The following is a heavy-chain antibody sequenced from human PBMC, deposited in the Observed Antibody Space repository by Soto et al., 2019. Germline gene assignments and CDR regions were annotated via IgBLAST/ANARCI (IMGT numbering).Heavy chain of an antibody. Sequence: ASVKVSCKVSGSTFTSNGIGWVRQAPGQGPEWLGWISTYNENMDYAPKLEDRLTMTTDRSTTTAYMELRNLESDDTAVYYCGSVGGHSTGDYSFDLWGQGTPVTVSS. CDR2: ISTYNENM. J-gene: IGHJ4*02. CDR1: GSTFTSNG. CDR3: GSVGGHSTGDYSFDL. V-gene: IGHV1-18*04. D-gene: IGHD5-18*01.